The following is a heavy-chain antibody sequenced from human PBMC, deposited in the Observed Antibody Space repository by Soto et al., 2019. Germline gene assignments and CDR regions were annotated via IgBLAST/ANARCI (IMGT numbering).Heavy chain of an antibody. Sequence: EVQLVESGGGLVQPGGSLRLSCAVSGFPFSTHAMNWVRQAPGQGLEWVAYIHGTRSIIYYADSVKGRFTISRDNAKNSLFLQMDSLRDEDTAVYYCARDARNADYDYWGQGTLVTVSS. V-gene: IGHV3-48*02. J-gene: IGHJ4*02. CDR3: ARDARNADYDY. D-gene: IGHD3-16*01. CDR1: GFPFSTHA. CDR2: IHGTRSII.